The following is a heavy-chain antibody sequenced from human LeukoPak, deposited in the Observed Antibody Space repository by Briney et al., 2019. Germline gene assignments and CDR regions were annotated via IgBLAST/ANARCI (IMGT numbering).Heavy chain of an antibody. J-gene: IGHJ4*02. Sequence: GGSLRLSCAASGFTFSSYWMHWVRHAPGKGLVWVSRINSDGSSTSYADSVKGRFTISRDNAKNTLYLQMNSLRAEDTAVYHCARTRHRVDKTVGYWGQGTLVTVSS. D-gene: IGHD6-6*01. CDR3: ARTRHRVDKTVGY. CDR2: INSDGSST. CDR1: GFTFSSYW. V-gene: IGHV3-74*01.